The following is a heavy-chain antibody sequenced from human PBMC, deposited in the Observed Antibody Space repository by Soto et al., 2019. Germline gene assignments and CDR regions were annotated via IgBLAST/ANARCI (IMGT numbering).Heavy chain of an antibody. CDR1: GYTFTSYG. D-gene: IGHD6-13*01. CDR3: ARDLPNRAAAEGWFDP. CDR2: ISAYNGNT. J-gene: IGHJ5*02. Sequence: QVQLVQSGAEVKKPGASVKVSCKASGYTFTSYGISWVRQAPGQGLGWMGWISAYNGNTNYAQKLQGRVTMTTDTSTSTAYMELRSLRSDDTAVYYCARDLPNRAAAEGWFDPWGQGPWSPSPQ. V-gene: IGHV1-18*04.